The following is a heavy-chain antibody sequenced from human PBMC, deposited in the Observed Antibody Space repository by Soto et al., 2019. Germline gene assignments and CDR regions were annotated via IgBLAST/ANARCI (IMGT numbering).Heavy chain of an antibody. CDR2: IYYSGST. V-gene: IGHV4-31*03. CDR1: GGSMSSCCYD. CDR3: ARARGGYSYGRGYNWFDP. J-gene: IGHJ5*02. D-gene: IGHD5-18*01. Sequence: PXATLSLTSTVSGGSMSSCCYDWSWIRQHPGKGLEWIGYIYYSGSTYYNPSLKSRVTISVDTSKNQFSLKLSSVTAADTAVYYCARARGGYSYGRGYNWFDPWGQGTLVTVSS.